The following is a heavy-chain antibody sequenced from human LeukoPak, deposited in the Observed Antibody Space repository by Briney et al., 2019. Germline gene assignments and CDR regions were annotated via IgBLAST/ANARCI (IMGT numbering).Heavy chain of an antibody. CDR3: ARGRSGLAAAGTYDY. J-gene: IGHJ4*02. V-gene: IGHV1-8*01. CDR1: GNTFTSSD. CDR2: INPKSGRT. D-gene: IGHD6-13*01. Sequence: ASVKVSCKASGNTFTSSDINWVRKAPGQGLEWMGWINPKSGRTGYAKKFQARVSMTMNTSISTAYMEVSSLRFEDTAVYYCARGRSGLAAAGTYDYWGQGTLITVSS.